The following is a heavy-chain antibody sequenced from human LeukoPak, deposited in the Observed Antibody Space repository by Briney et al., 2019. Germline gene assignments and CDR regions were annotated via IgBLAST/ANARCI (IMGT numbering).Heavy chain of an antibody. CDR2: IYYSGST. CDR1: GGSISSYY. Sequence: SETLSLTCTVSGGSISSYYWSWIRQPPGKGLEWIGYIYYSGSTNYNPSLKSRVTISVDTSKNQFSLKLSSVTAADTAVYYCARVRGSSGYYPSDAFDIWGQGTMVTVSS. J-gene: IGHJ3*02. V-gene: IGHV4-59*01. D-gene: IGHD3-22*01. CDR3: ARVRGSSGYYPSDAFDI.